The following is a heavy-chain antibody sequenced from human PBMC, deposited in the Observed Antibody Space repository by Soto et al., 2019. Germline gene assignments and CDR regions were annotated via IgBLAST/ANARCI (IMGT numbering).Heavy chain of an antibody. V-gene: IGHV3-33*01. D-gene: IGHD4-17*01. Sequence: GGSLRLFCAASGFTFSSYGMHWVRQAPSKGLEWVAVIWYDGSNKYYADSVKGRFTISRDNSKNTLYLQMNSLRAEDTAVYYCARDMNYGDFGRDIGWFDPWGQGTLVTVSS. CDR3: ARDMNYGDFGRDIGWFDP. CDR1: GFTFSSYG. J-gene: IGHJ5*02. CDR2: IWYDGSNK.